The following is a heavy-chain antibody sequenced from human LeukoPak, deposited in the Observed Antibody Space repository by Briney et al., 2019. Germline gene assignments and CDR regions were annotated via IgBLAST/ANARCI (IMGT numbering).Heavy chain of an antibody. CDR2: IYHSGST. CDR3: ARSYSSGFYMWVY. Sequence: SQTLSLTCAVSGGSISSGGYFWSWIRQPPGKGLEWIGYIYHSGSTYYNPSLKSRVTISVDRSKNQFSLKLSSVTAADTAVYYCARSYSSGFYMWVYWGRGTLVTVSS. V-gene: IGHV4-30-2*01. CDR1: GGSISSGGYF. D-gene: IGHD6-19*01. J-gene: IGHJ4*02.